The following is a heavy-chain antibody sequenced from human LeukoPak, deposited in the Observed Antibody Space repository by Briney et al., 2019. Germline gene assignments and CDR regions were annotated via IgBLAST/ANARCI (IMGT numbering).Heavy chain of an antibody. CDR3: ARLAGGSQAD. D-gene: IGHD1-26*01. Sequence: PSETLSLTCAVSGYSISSGYYWGWIRQPPGKGLEWIGSIYHSGSTYYNPSLESRVTISVDTSKNQFSLKLSSVTAADTAVYYCARLAGGSQADWGQGTLVTVSS. CDR2: IYHSGST. J-gene: IGHJ4*02. V-gene: IGHV4-38-2*01. CDR1: GYSISSGYY.